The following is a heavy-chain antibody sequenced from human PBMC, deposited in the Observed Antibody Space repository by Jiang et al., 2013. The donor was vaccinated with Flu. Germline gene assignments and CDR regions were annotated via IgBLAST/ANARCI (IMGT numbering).Heavy chain of an antibody. V-gene: IGHV4-59*01. Sequence: LLKPSETLSLTCTISGGSISTYYWSWIRQPPGKGLEWIGYIYYTGSTNYNPSLTARVTISVDTSKNQFSLKLSSVTAADTAIYYCATYTKYYYGMDVWGQGTTVTVSS. CDR3: ATYTKYYYGMDV. D-gene: IGHD2-8*01. J-gene: IGHJ6*02. CDR1: GGSISTYY. CDR2: IYYTGST.